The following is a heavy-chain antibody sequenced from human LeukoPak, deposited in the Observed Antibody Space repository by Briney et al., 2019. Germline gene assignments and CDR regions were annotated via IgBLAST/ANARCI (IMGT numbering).Heavy chain of an antibody. D-gene: IGHD1-26*01. V-gene: IGHV4-59*01. CDR3: ASRLQTSWVMDV. CDR1: GGYISSYY. Sequence: SETLSLTCTVSGGYISSYYWSWIRQSPGKGLEWIGYIYYSGSTNYNPSLKSRVTMSVDTSKNQFSLMLSYVTAADTAVYYCASRLQTSWVMDVWGQGTTVTVSS. CDR2: IYYSGST. J-gene: IGHJ6*02.